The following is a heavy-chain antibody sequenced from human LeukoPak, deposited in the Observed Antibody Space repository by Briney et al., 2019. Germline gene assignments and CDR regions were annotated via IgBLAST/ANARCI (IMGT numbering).Heavy chain of an antibody. CDR2: INPNSGGT. V-gene: IGHV1-2*02. D-gene: IGHD3-22*01. Sequence: ASVKVSCKASGYTFTGCYMHWVRQAPGQGLEWMGWINPNSGGTNYAQKFQGRVTMTRDTSISTAYMELSRLRSDDTAVYYCASIYYDSSGSRPYYYGMDVWGQGTTVTVSS. J-gene: IGHJ6*02. CDR1: GYTFTGCY. CDR3: ASIYYDSSGSRPYYYGMDV.